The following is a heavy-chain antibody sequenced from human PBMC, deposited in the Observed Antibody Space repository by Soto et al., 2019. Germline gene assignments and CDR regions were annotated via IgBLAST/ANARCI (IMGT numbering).Heavy chain of an antibody. D-gene: IGHD3-10*01. CDR1: GGSFSGYY. J-gene: IGHJ4*02. V-gene: IGHV4-34*01. Sequence: QVQLQQWGAGLLKPSETLSLTCAVYGGSFSGYYWSWIRQPPGKGLEWIGEINHSGSTNYNPSLKSRVTISVDTSKNQFSLKLSSVTAADTAVYYCARAMVRGVRRFEYWGQGTLVTVSS. CDR3: ARAMVRGVRRFEY. CDR2: INHSGST.